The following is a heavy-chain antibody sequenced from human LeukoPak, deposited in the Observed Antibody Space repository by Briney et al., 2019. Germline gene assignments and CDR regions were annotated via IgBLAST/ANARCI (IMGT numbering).Heavy chain of an antibody. V-gene: IGHV4-59*11. J-gene: IGHJ6*03. CDR2: IYYSGST. CDR1: GGSISSHY. D-gene: IGHD6-19*01. CDR3: ARRFLAVAGTFYYYYYMDV. Sequence: SETLSLTCTVSGGSISSHYWSWIRQPPGKGLEWIGYIYYSGSTNYNPSLKSRVTISVDTSKNQFSLKLSSVTAADTAVYYCARRFLAVAGTFYYYYYMDVWGKGTTVIVSS.